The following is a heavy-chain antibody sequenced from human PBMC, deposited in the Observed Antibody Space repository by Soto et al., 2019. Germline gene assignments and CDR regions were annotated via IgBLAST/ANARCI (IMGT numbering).Heavy chain of an antibody. D-gene: IGHD4-17*01. CDR3: ARGVVYGPNWFDP. CDR2: IYYSGST. CDR1: GGSISSGGYY. V-gene: IGHV4-31*03. J-gene: IGHJ5*02. Sequence: SETLSLTCTVSGGSISSGGYYWSWIRQHPGKGLEWIGYIYYSGSTYYNPSLKSRVTISVDTSKKQFSLKLSSVTAADTAVYYCARGVVYGPNWFDPWGQGALVTVSS.